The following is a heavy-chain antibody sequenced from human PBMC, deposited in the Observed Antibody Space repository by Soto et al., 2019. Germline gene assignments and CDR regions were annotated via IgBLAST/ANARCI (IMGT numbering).Heavy chain of an antibody. CDR1: GGSFSGYY. CDR2: INHSGST. J-gene: IGHJ2*01. Sequence: SETLSLTCAVYGGSFSGYYWSWIRQPPGKGLEWIGEINHSGSTNYNPSLKSRVTISVDTSKNQFSLKLSSVTAADTAVYYCARVRNLTGRRYWYFDLLGRGTLVTVS. D-gene: IGHD3-3*01. CDR3: ARVRNLTGRRYWYFDL. V-gene: IGHV4-34*01.